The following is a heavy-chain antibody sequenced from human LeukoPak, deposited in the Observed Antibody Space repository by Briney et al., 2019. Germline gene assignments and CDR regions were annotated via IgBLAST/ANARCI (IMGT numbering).Heavy chain of an antibody. CDR1: GGSFSGYY. CDR3: ARQLGYSYGRGFDY. CDR2: IYYSGST. V-gene: IGHV4-34*01. Sequence: PSETLSLTCVVYGGSFSGYYWSWIRQPPGKGLEWIGSIYYSGSTYYNPSLKSRVTISVDTSKNQFSLKLSSVTAADTAVYYCARQLGYSYGRGFDYWGQGTLVTVSS. D-gene: IGHD5-18*01. J-gene: IGHJ4*02.